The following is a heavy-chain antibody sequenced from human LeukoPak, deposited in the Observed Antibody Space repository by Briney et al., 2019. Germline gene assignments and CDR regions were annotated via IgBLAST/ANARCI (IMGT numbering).Heavy chain of an antibody. Sequence: ASAKVSCKASGYTFTSYYMHWVRQAPGQGLEWMGIINPSGGSTSYAQKFQGRVTMTRDTSTSTVYMELSSLRSEDTAVYYCARSYCSSTSCYFVHYYYYGMDVWGQGTTVTVSS. D-gene: IGHD2-2*01. J-gene: IGHJ6*02. CDR2: INPSGGST. CDR3: ARSYCSSTSCYFVHYYYYGMDV. CDR1: GYTFTSYY. V-gene: IGHV1-46*01.